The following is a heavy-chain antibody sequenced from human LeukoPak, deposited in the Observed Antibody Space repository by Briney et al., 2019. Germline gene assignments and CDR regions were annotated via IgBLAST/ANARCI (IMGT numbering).Heavy chain of an antibody. CDR2: ISSSGSTI. J-gene: IGHJ5*02. CDR1: GFTFSSYE. D-gene: IGHD3-10*01. V-gene: IGHV3-48*03. CDR3: ARKRITMVRGVIGNWFDP. Sequence: GGSLRLSCAASGFTFSSYEMNWVRQAPGKGLEWVSYISSSGSTIYYADSVKGRFTISRDNAKNSLYLQMNSLRAEDTAVYYCARKRITMVRGVIGNWFDPWGQGTLVTVSS.